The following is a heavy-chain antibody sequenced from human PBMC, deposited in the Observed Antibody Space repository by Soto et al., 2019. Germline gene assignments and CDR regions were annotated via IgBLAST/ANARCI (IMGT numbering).Heavy chain of an antibody. CDR2: ISSYNGIT. V-gene: IGHV1-18*01. Sequence: QVLLVQSGAEVKKPGASVKVSCKASGYTFTTHGISWVRQAPGQGLEWMGWISSYNGITNYAQNFQDRFTMATDTSTGIAYMELRSLSSDDTAVLYCEGDGGSGSYYARFARWGQGALVTVST. D-gene: IGHD1-26*01. CDR1: GYTFTTHG. CDR3: EGDGGSGSYYARFAR. J-gene: IGHJ5*02.